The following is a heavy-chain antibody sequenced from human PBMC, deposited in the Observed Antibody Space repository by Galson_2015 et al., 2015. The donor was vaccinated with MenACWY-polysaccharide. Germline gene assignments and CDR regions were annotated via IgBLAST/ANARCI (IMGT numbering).Heavy chain of an antibody. V-gene: IGHV4-31*03. CDR2: IHYKGNT. CDR3: ARDLGRGHGAVDV. J-gene: IGHJ6*02. CDR1: GGSIITSGNSY. D-gene: IGHD4-17*01. Sequence: TLSLTCTVSGGSIITSGNSYWSWIRQQPGKGLEWIGYIHYKGNTYYEASLRSRLTISIDTSNNQFSLKLTSVTDADTAMYYCARDLGRGHGAVDVWGQGTTVTVSS.